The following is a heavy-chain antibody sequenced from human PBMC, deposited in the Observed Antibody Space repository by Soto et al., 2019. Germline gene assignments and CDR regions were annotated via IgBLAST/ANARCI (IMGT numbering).Heavy chain of an antibody. V-gene: IGHV4-39*01. CDR3: ARNVRGYCSGGSCYGLYYYGMDV. CDR2: IYYSGSA. CDR1: GGSISSSSYY. D-gene: IGHD2-15*01. J-gene: IGHJ6*02. Sequence: SETLSLTCTVSGGSISSSSYYWGWIRQPPGKGLEWIGSIYYSGSAYYNPSLKSRVTISVDTSKNQFSLKLSYVTAADTAVYYCARNVRGYCSGGSCYGLYYYGMDVWGQGTTVTVSS.